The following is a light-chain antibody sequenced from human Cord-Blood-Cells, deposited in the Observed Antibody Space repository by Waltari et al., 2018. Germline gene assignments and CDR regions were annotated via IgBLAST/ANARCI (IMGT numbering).Light chain of an antibody. CDR1: QSISSY. CDR3: QQSYSTPFT. Sequence: DIEMTQSPSSMSASVGDRVTITCRASQSISSYLNWYQQKPGKAPKLLIYAAFSLQSGVPSRFSCSGSGTDFTLTISSLQPEDFATYYCQQSYSTPFTFGPGTKVDIK. CDR2: AAF. J-gene: IGKJ3*01. V-gene: IGKV1-39*01.